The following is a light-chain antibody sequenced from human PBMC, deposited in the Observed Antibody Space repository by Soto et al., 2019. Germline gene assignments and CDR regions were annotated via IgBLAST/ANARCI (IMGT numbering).Light chain of an antibody. V-gene: IGKV3-15*01. CDR1: QSVSIS. CDR2: SAT. J-gene: IGKJ1*01. Sequence: EIVLTQSPATLSLSPGERAALSCRASQSVSISLAWYQQKPGQAPRLLIYSATTRATGIPARFSGSGSGTEFTLTISSLQSEDFAVYYCQQYDYWPRTFGQGTKVDIK. CDR3: QQYDYWPRT.